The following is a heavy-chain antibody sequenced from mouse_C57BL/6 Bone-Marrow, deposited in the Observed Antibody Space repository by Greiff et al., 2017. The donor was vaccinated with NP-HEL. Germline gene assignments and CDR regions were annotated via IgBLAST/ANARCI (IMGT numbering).Heavy chain of an antibody. CDR1: GYTFTSYG. J-gene: IGHJ3*01. Sequence: VQLQQSGAELARPGASVKLSCKASGYTFTSYGISWVKQRTGQGLEWIGEIYPRSGNTYYNEKFKGKATLTADKSSSAAYMELRSLTSEDSAVYFCARERDDYGAWFAYWGQGTLVTVSA. D-gene: IGHD2-4*01. CDR2: IYPRSGNT. CDR3: ARERDDYGAWFAY. V-gene: IGHV1-81*01.